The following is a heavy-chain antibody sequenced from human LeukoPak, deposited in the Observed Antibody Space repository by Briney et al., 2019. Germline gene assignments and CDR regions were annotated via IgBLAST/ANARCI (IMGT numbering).Heavy chain of an antibody. J-gene: IGHJ4*02. Sequence: AASVKVSCKASGYTFTSYYMYWVRQAPGQGLEWMGMINPSGGSTSYAQKFQGRVTITADESTSTAYMELSSLRSEDTAVYYCARDNANWGFELQGYFDYWGQGTLVTVSS. CDR3: ARDNANWGFELQGYFDY. CDR2: INPSGGST. CDR1: GYTFTSYY. D-gene: IGHD7-27*01. V-gene: IGHV1-46*01.